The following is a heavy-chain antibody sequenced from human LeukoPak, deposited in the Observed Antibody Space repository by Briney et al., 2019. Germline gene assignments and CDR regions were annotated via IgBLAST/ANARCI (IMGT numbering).Heavy chain of an antibody. CDR2: IYTSGST. Sequence: SETLSPTCTVSGGSISSYYWSWIRQPAGKGLEWIGRIYTSGSTNYNPSLKSRVTMSVDTSKNQFSLKLSSVTAADTAVYYCARAAVRYYYYYMDVWGKGTTVTVSS. V-gene: IGHV4-4*07. J-gene: IGHJ6*03. CDR3: ARAAVRYYYYYMDV. CDR1: GGSISSYY.